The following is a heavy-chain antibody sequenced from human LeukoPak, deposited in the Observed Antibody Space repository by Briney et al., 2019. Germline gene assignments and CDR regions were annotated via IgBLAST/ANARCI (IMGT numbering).Heavy chain of an antibody. Sequence: ASVKVSCKASGGTFSKYTISWVRQRPGQGLEWMGGITPLFGTANYAQKFQGRVTITADESASTAYMELSSLRSEDTAVYYCARRNRWELLLLDYWGQGTLVTVSS. CDR2: ITPLFGTA. CDR1: GGTFSKYT. CDR3: ARRNRWELLLLDY. V-gene: IGHV1-69*13. D-gene: IGHD1-26*01. J-gene: IGHJ4*02.